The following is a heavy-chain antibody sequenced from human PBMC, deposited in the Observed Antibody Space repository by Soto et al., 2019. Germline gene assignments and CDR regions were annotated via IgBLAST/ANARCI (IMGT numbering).Heavy chain of an antibody. V-gene: IGHV4-31*03. CDR1: GGSISSGGYY. Sequence: SETLSLTCTVSGGSISSGGYYWSWIRQHPGKGLEWIGYIYYSGSTYYNPSLKSRVTISVDTSKNQFSLKLSSVTAADTAVYYCAWRSYDILTGYYNVRSYFDYWGQGTPVTVSS. CDR3: AWRSYDILTGYYNVRSYFDY. D-gene: IGHD3-9*01. J-gene: IGHJ4*02. CDR2: IYYSGST.